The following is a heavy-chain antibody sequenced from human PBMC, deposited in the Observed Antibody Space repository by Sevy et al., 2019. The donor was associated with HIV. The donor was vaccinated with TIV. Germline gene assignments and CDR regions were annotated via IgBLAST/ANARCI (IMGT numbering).Heavy chain of an antibody. V-gene: IGHV3-66*01. J-gene: IGHJ6*02. CDR1: TFSVTDNY. CDR2: IYSGGST. D-gene: IGHD3-22*01. Sequence: GGSLRLSCAASTFSVTDNYMSWVRQAPGKGLEWVSTIYSGGSTFYADSVKGRFTISRDNSKNTLYLQMNSLRAEDTAVYYCARDRYYDASGYYYYSYGLDVWGQGTTVTVSS. CDR3: ARDRYYDASGYYYYSYGLDV.